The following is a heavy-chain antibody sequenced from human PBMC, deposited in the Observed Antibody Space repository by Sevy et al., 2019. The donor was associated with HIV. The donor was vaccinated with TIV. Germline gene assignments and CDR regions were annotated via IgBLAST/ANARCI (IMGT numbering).Heavy chain of an antibody. CDR1: GFTFSSYS. J-gene: IGHJ5*02. Sequence: GGSLRLSCVASGFTFSSYSMNWVRQAPGKGLEWVSYISSSSSTIYYADSVKGRFTISRDNAKNSLYLQMSSLRAEDTAVYYCARDRLGYCSRTSCSSPWGQGTLVTVSS. CDR2: ISSSSSTI. CDR3: ARDRLGYCSRTSCSSP. V-gene: IGHV3-48*01. D-gene: IGHD2-2*01.